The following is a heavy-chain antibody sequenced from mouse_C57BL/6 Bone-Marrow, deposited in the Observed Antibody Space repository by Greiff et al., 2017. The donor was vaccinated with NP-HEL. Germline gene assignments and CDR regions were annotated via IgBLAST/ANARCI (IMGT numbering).Heavy chain of an antibody. J-gene: IGHJ2*01. V-gene: IGHV1-81*01. Sequence: QVQLKESGAELARPGASVKLSCKASGYTFTSYGISWVKQRPGQGLEWIGEIYPRSGNTYYNEKFKGKATLTADKSSSTAYMELRSLTSEDSAVYFCARWGAILFDYWGQGTTLTVSS. CDR3: ARWGAILFDY. CDR1: GYTFTSYG. CDR2: IYPRSGNT.